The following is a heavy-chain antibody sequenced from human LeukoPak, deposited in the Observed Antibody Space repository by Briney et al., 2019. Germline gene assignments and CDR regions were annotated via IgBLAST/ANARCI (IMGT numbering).Heavy chain of an antibody. CDR3: ARDSSGYYTSGAFDI. J-gene: IGHJ3*02. V-gene: IGHV1-69*05. D-gene: IGHD3-22*01. CDR1: GGTFSSYA. Sequence: SVKVSCKASGGTFSSYAISWVRQAPGQGLEWMGGIIPIFGTANYAQKFQGRVTITTDESTSTAYMELGSLRSEDTAVYYCARDSSGYYTSGAFDIWGQGTMVTVSS. CDR2: IIPIFGTA.